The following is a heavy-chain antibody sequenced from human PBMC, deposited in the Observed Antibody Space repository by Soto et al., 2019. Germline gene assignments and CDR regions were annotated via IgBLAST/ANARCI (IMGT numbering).Heavy chain of an antibody. Sequence: SETLSLTCTDSGGSISSYYWSWIRQPPGKGLEWIGYIYYSGSTNYNPSLKSRVTISVDTSKNQFSLKLSSVTAADTAVYYCASGGSGYYYFDYWGQGTLVTVSS. V-gene: IGHV4-59*01. CDR3: ASGGSGYYYFDY. CDR2: IYYSGST. J-gene: IGHJ4*02. D-gene: IGHD3-22*01. CDR1: GGSISSYY.